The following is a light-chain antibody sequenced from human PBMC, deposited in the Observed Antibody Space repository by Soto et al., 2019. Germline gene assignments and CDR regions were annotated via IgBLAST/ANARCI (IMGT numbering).Light chain of an antibody. J-gene: IGKJ1*01. V-gene: IGKV1-5*03. CDR2: TAS. CDR3: QHHRSYPRT. CDR1: QSIDTS. Sequence: DIQMTQSPSTLSASVGDRVTIRCRASQSIDTSLACYQQKPGKAPRLLIYTASNLQSEVPSRFSGSGSGIEVTLTISSLLADDFASYFCQHHRSYPRTFGQGTKVEIK.